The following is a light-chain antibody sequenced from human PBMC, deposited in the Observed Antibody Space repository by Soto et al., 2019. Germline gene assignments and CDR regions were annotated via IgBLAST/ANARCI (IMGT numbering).Light chain of an antibody. Sequence: IQLTQSPSSLSASVGDRVTITCRPSQGLNTNLAWYQQKPGKAPNLLIYGASTLQKGVPSRFSGNGSGTVFTLTISSLQPEDLATYYCQQSNNYFTFGPGTKVDIK. CDR1: QGLNTN. J-gene: IGKJ3*01. CDR2: GAS. CDR3: QQSNNYFT. V-gene: IGKV1-9*01.